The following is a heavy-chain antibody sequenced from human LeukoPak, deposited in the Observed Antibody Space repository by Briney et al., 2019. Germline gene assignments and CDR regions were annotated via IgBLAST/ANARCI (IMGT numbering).Heavy chain of an antibody. J-gene: IGHJ4*02. Sequence: GGSLRLSCAASGFTFSSYAMSWVRQAPGKGLEWVSAISGSGGSTYYADSVKGRFTISRDNSKNTLYLQMNSQRAEDTAVYYCVGGPYYYDSSGRGYWGQGTLVTVSS. CDR2: ISGSGGST. V-gene: IGHV3-23*01. CDR1: GFTFSSYA. D-gene: IGHD3-22*01. CDR3: VGGPYYYDSSGRGY.